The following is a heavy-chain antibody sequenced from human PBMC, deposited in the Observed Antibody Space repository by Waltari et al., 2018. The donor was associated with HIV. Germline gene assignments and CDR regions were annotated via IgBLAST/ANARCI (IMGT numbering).Heavy chain of an antibody. CDR2: IRFDGKKK. CDR3: AKEASHYNFWSASYDYYAMDV. D-gene: IGHD3-3*01. J-gene: IGHJ6*02. CDR1: GFTFSDYG. Sequence: VHVVESGGGIVQPGESLRLSCRAYGFTFSDYGMPWVRRATGKGLQWVAFIRFDGKKKYYVDSLKDRISISRDDPKNTAYLQINSLKSDDSAVYYCAKEASHYNFWSASYDYYAMDVWGQGTTVIVS. V-gene: IGHV3-30*02.